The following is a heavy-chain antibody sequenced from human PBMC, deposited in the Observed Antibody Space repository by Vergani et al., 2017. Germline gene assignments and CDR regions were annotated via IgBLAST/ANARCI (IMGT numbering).Heavy chain of an antibody. Sequence: EVQLLESGGGLVQPGGSLRLSCAASGFTFSSYSMNWVRQAPGKGLEWVSSISSSSSYIYYADSVKGRFTISRDNAKNSLYLQMNSLRAEDTAVYYCARKYYYDSSGYYSTDYWGQGTLVTVSS. J-gene: IGHJ4*02. V-gene: IGHV3-21*01. CDR1: GFTFSSYS. CDR2: ISSSSSYI. CDR3: ARKYYYDSSGYYSTDY. D-gene: IGHD3-22*01.